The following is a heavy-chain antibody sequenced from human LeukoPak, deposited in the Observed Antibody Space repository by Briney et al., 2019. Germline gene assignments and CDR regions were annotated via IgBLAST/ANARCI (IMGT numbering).Heavy chain of an antibody. CDR3: ARNQRRLDY. Sequence: PGWSLRLSCAASGFTFSNYWMTWVRQAPGKGLELVANIKQDGSEKYYVDSVKGRFTISRDNAKNSLYLQMDSLRAEDTAVYYCARNQRRLDYWGQGTLVTVSS. J-gene: IGHJ4*02. V-gene: IGHV3-7*01. CDR1: GFTFSNYW. D-gene: IGHD1-14*01. CDR2: IKQDGSEK.